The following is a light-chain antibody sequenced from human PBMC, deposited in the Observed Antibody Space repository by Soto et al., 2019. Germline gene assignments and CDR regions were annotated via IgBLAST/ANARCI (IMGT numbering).Light chain of an antibody. J-gene: IGKJ5*01. CDR2: DAS. CDR3: QQRSNWPPIT. V-gene: IGKV3D-20*02. CDR1: QSVSSSY. Sequence: EIVLTQSPGTLSLSPVERATLSCRASQSVSSSYLAWYQQKPGQAPRLLIYDASIRATGIPARFSGSGSGTDFTLTISSLEPEDFAVYYCQQRSNWPPITFGQGTRLEIK.